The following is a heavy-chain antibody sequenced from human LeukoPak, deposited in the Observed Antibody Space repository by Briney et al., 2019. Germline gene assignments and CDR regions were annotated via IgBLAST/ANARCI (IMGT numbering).Heavy chain of an antibody. V-gene: IGHV3-30*18. CDR1: GFTFSSYG. CDR2: ISYDGSNK. CDR3: AKGSSPYYDILTGYSPYYFDY. Sequence: GGSLRLSCAASGFTFSSYGMHWVRQAPGKGLEWVAVISYDGSNKYYADSVKGRFTISRDNSKNTLYLQMNSLRAEDTAVYYCAKGSSPYYDILTGYSPYYFDYWGQGTLVTVSS. D-gene: IGHD3-9*01. J-gene: IGHJ4*02.